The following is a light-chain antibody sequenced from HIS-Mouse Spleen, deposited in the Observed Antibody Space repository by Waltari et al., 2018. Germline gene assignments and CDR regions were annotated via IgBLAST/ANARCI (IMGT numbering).Light chain of an antibody. CDR2: DVS. Sequence: QSALTQPRSVSGSPGQSVTISCTGTSSDVGGYNYVSWYQQHPDQAPNLLFYDVSKRPSGVPDRFSGSKSGNTSSLTISVLQAEDEADYYCCSYAGSYTVFGGGTKLTVL. V-gene: IGLV2-11*01. CDR1: SSDVGGYNY. CDR3: CSYAGSYTV. J-gene: IGLJ2*01.